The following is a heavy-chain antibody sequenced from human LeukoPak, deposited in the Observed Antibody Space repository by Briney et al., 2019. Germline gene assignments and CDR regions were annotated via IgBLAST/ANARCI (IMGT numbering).Heavy chain of an antibody. CDR2: ISSSGSTI. D-gene: IGHD3-3*01. J-gene: IGHJ5*02. CDR3: ARACHKYYDFWSGLGWFDP. V-gene: IGHV3-11*01. Sequence: PGGSLRLSCAASGFTFSDYYMSWIRQAPGKGLEWVSYISSSGSTIYYADSVKGRFTISRDNAKNSLYLQMNSLRAEDTAVYYCARACHKYYDFWSGLGWFDPWGQGTLVTVSS. CDR1: GFTFSDYY.